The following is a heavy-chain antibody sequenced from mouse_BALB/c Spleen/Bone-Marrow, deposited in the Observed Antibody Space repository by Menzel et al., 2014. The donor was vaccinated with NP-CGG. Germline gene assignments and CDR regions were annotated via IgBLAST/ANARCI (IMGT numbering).Heavy chain of an antibody. J-gene: IGHJ2*01. CDR1: GFSLTSYG. V-gene: IGHV2-9*02. D-gene: IGHD1-2*01. CDR2: IWAGGST. Sequence: VKLMESGPGLVAPSQSLSITCTVSGFSLTSYGVHWVRQPPGKGLEWLGVIWAGGSTNYNSALMSRLSISKDNSESQVFLKMNSLQTDDTAMYYCARSLIRLRYFDYWGQGTTLTVSS. CDR3: ARSLIRLRYFDY.